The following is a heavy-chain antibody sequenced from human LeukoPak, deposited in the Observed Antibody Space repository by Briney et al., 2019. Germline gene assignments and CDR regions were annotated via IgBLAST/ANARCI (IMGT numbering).Heavy chain of an antibody. J-gene: IGHJ4*02. CDR2: IRFDGTNK. Sequence: PGGSLRLSCAASGFTFSSYGMHWVRQAPGKGLEWVSFIRFDGTNKYYADSVRGRFTISRDDSKNTLSLQMNSLRAEDTAVYYCALGYNFGYQYFDFWGQGTLVTVSS. CDR3: ALGYNFGYQYFDF. D-gene: IGHD5-18*01. V-gene: IGHV3-30*02. CDR1: GFTFSSYG.